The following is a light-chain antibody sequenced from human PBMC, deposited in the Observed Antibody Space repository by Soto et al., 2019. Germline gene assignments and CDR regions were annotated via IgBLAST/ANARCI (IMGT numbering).Light chain of an antibody. Sequence: QSVLTQPPSVSGAPGQRVTISCTGSSSNIGAGYDVHWYQQLPGTAPKLLIYDNSNRPSGVPDRFSGSKSGNSASLAITGLQAEDEADYYCKSYDSSMSGYVFGTGTKLTVL. J-gene: IGLJ1*01. V-gene: IGLV1-40*01. CDR2: DNS. CDR1: SSNIGAGYD. CDR3: KSYDSSMSGYV.